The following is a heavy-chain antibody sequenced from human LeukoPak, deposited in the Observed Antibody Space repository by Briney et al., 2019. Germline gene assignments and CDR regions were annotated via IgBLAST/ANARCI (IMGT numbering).Heavy chain of an antibody. Sequence: GGSLRLSCAASGFTFSSYGMHWVRQAPGKGLEWVAVISYDGSNKYYADSVKGRFTISRDNSKNTLYLQMNSLRAEDTAVYYCAKGGLKGYYDSSGLVDYWGQGTLVTVSS. V-gene: IGHV3-30*18. J-gene: IGHJ4*02. CDR3: AKGGLKGYYDSSGLVDY. D-gene: IGHD3-22*01. CDR1: GFTFSSYG. CDR2: ISYDGSNK.